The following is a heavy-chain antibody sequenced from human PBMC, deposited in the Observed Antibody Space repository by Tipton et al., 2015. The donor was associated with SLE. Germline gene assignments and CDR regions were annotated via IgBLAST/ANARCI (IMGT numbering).Heavy chain of an antibody. CDR2: INHGGST. J-gene: IGHJ3*02. CDR3: ARVRDSGSYGDAFDI. D-gene: IGHD1-26*01. V-gene: IGHV4-34*01. CDR1: GGSFSGYY. Sequence: TLSLTCAVYGGSFSGYYWSWIRQPPFKGLEWIGEINHGGSTNYNPSLKSRVTISVDTSKNQFSLKLSSVTAANTALYYCARVRDSGSYGDAFDIWGQGTVVTVSS.